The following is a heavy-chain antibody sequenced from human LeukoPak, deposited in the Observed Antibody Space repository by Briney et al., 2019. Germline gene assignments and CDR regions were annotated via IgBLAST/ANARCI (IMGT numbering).Heavy chain of an antibody. J-gene: IGHJ4*02. CDR1: GFTFSSFG. CDR2: ISYDGSNQ. CDR3: AKDGGVRSGWSNPYFDY. V-gene: IGHV3-30*18. D-gene: IGHD6-19*01. Sequence: PGGSLRLSCAASGFTFSSFGMHWVRQAPGKGLEWVAVISYDGSNQYYADSVKGRFTISRDNSKNTLSLQMNSLRAEDTAVYYCAKDGGVRSGWSNPYFDYWGQGTLVTVSS.